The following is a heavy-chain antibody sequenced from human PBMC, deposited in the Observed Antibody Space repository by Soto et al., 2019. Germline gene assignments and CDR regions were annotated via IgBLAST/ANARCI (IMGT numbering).Heavy chain of an antibody. CDR1: GGSFSGYY. Sequence: SETLSLTCAVYGGSFSGYYWSWIRQPPGKGLEWIGEINHSGSANYNPSLKSRVTISVDTSKNQFSLKLSSVTAADTAVYYCARITRYCSSTSCNGQNYYYYMDVWGKGTTVTVSS. CDR3: ARITRYCSSTSCNGQNYYYYMDV. V-gene: IGHV4-34*01. J-gene: IGHJ6*03. CDR2: INHSGSA. D-gene: IGHD2-2*01.